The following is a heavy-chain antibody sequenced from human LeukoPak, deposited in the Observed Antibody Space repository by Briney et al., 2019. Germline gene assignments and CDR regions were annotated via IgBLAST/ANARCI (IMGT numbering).Heavy chain of an antibody. J-gene: IGHJ4*02. V-gene: IGHV4-39*01. Sequence: PSETLSLTCTVSGGSISSSSYYWGWIRQPPGKGLEWIGSIYYSGSTYYNPSLKSRVTISVDTSKNQFSLKLSSVTAADTAVYYCASRSGGSCYSGMSCSPRAMTYYFDYWGQGTLVTVSS. CDR1: GGSISSSSYY. CDR2: IYYSGST. D-gene: IGHD2-15*01. CDR3: ASRSGGSCYSGMSCSPRAMTYYFDY.